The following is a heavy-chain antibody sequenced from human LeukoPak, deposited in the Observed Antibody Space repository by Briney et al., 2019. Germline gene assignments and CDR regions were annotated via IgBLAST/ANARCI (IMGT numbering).Heavy chain of an antibody. CDR1: GGSITSGGYN. D-gene: IGHD7-27*01. V-gene: IGHV4-31*03. J-gene: IGHJ5*02. CDR3: ARHYSITGGRLSGYWLDP. CDR2: IYDNGNT. Sequence: SETLSLTCTVSGGSITSGGYNWNWVRQHPGKGLEWIGYIYDNGNTYYNPSLKSRVTMSVDTSKNQVSLKLSSVTAADTAVYYCARHYSITGGRLSGYWLDPWGQGTLVTVSS.